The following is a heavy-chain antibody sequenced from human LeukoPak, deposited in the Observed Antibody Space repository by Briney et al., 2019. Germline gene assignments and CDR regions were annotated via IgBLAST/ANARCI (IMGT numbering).Heavy chain of an antibody. CDR3: AMVRGYYYHGLDV. D-gene: IGHD3-10*01. CDR2: INSDGSST. J-gene: IGHJ6*02. CDR1: GFTFSSYW. V-gene: IGHV3-74*01. Sequence: QAGGSLRLSCAVSGFTFSSYWMHWVRQAPGKGLVWVSRINSDGSSTSYADSVKGRFTISGDNAMNTLYLQMNSLRAEDTAVYYCAMVRGYYYHGLDVWGQGTTVTVSS.